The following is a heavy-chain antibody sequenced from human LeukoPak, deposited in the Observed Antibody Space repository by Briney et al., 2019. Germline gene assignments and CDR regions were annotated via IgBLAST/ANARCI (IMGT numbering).Heavy chain of an antibody. V-gene: IGHV3-30*03. CDR3: ARGEFSGLDY. CDR1: GFTFSSYS. D-gene: IGHD5-12*01. J-gene: IGHJ4*02. CDR2: ILYDGSNE. Sequence: GGSLRLSCAASGFTFSSYSMNWVRQAPGKGLEWVAVILYDGSNEHYTDSVRGRFTISRDNPKNTLWLQMNSLTADDTAVYYCARGEFSGLDYWGQGTLVTVSS.